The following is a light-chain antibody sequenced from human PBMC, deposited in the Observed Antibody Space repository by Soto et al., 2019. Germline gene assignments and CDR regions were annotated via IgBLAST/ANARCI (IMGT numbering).Light chain of an antibody. Sequence: EIVMTQSPATLSVSPGERATLSCRASQSVSSNLAWYQQKPGQAPRLLIYGASTRATGISARFSGSGSGTECTLTIISLQSEDVAVYFCQHYNNWPALYTFGQGTKLEIK. J-gene: IGKJ2*01. CDR2: GAS. V-gene: IGKV3-15*01. CDR3: QHYNNWPALYT. CDR1: QSVSSN.